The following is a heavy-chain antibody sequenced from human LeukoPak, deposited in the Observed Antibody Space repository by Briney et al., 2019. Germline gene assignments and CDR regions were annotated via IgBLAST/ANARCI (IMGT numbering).Heavy chain of an antibody. CDR2: ISAYNGNT. V-gene: IGHV1-18*01. CDR1: GYTFTSYG. Sequence: ASVKVSCKASGYTFTSYGISWVRQAPGQGLEWMGWISAYNGNTNYAQKLQGRVTMTTDTSTSTAYMELRSLRSDDTAVYYCARGGYYYDSSGYHVDYWGQGTLVTVSS. CDR3: ARGGYYYDSSGYHVDY. D-gene: IGHD3-22*01. J-gene: IGHJ4*02.